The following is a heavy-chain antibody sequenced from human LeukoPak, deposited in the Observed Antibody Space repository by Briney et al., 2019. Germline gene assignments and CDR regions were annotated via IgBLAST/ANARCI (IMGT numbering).Heavy chain of an antibody. CDR3: ARDIELST. J-gene: IGHJ3*01. CDR1: GFTFSRCG. Sequence: GGSLRLSCAASGFTFSRCGMHWVRQAPGKGLMWVSRISPDGSTTLYADSVKGRFTISRDNAKDTLYLQMNSLRAEDTAIYYCARDIELSTWGLGTTVTVSS. D-gene: IGHD3-16*02. V-gene: IGHV3-74*03. CDR2: ISPDGSTT.